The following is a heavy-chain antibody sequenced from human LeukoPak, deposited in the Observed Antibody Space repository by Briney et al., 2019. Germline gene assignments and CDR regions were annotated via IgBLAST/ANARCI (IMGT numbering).Heavy chain of an antibody. Sequence: GASVKVSCKASGYTFTSYGMNWVRQAPGQGLEWMGWINPNSGGTNYAQKFQGRVTMTRDTSISTAYMELSRLRSDDTAVYYCARSVGKGPTQDYWGQGTLVTVSS. D-gene: IGHD4-23*01. V-gene: IGHV1-2*02. CDR1: GYTFTSYG. CDR3: ARSVGKGPTQDY. CDR2: INPNSGGT. J-gene: IGHJ4*02.